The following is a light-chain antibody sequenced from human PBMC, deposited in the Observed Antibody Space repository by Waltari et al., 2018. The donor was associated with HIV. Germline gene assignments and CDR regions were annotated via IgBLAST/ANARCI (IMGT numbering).Light chain of an antibody. J-gene: IGKJ1*01. CDR3: QQSYSTPWT. V-gene: IGKV1-39*01. CDR2: AAS. CDR1: QTVSSY. Sequence: DIQMTQSPTSLSASVGDRVTITCRASQTVSSYLNWYQQKPGKAPKLLISAASSLHSGVPSRFSGSGSGTDFTLSISSLQPEDFATYYWQQSYSTPWTFGQGTKVEMK.